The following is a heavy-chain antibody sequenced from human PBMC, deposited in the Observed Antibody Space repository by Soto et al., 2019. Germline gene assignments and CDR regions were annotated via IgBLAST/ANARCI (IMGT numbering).Heavy chain of an antibody. V-gene: IGHV1-2*02. D-gene: IGHD6-19*01. CDR2: INPNSGGT. CDR1: GYTFTGYY. Sequence: ASVKVSCKASGYTFTGYYMHWVRQAPGQGLEWMGWINPNSGGTNYAQKFQGRVTMTRDTSISTAYMELSRLRSDDTAVYHCAINIAVAGTGRAPYYYGMDVWGQGTTVTVSS. J-gene: IGHJ6*02. CDR3: AINIAVAGTGRAPYYYGMDV.